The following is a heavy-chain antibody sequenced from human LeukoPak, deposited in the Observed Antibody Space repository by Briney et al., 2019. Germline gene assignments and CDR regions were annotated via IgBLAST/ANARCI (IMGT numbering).Heavy chain of an antibody. V-gene: IGHV1-2*02. CDR3: VSVTYSSGSPWDH. D-gene: IGHD3-22*01. Sequence: ASVKVSCKASGYTFTDYYIHWVRHAPGQGLEWMGWMYPSSGDTQYAPRFQSRVTMTRDASISTAYMERSRLTSDDTAVYYCVSVTYSSGSPWDHWGQGTLVTVSS. CDR1: GYTFTDYY. CDR2: MYPSSGDT. J-gene: IGHJ4*02.